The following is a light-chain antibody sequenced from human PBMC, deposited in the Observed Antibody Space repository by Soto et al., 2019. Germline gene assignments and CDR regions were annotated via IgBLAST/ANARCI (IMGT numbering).Light chain of an antibody. CDR3: QEYNPWPWT. CDR1: QSVNNN. V-gene: IGKV3-15*01. CDR2: GAS. Sequence: TLMTQSPATRSVSPGERATLSCRASQSVNNNLAWYQQKLGQAPRVLIYGASTRATGIPARFTGSGSGTEFILTITSLQSEDSALYSCQEYNPWPWTFGQGTKVEFK. J-gene: IGKJ1*01.